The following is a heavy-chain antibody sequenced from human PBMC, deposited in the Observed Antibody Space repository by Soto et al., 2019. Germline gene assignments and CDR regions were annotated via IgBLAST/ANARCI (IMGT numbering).Heavy chain of an antibody. CDR2: IYPGDSDT. J-gene: IGHJ5*02. CDR1: GYSFTSYW. CDR3: ARLMLYDAFWSGYFWFDP. D-gene: IGHD3-3*01. V-gene: IGHV5-51*01. Sequence: GESLKISCKGSGYSFTSYWIGWVRQMPGKGLEWMGIIYPGDSDTRYSPSFQGQVTISADKSISTAYLQWSSLKASDTAMYYCARLMLYDAFWSGYFWFDPWGQGTLVTVSS.